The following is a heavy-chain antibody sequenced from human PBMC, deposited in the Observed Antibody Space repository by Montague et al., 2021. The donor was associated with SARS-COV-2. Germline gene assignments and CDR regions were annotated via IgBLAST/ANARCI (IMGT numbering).Heavy chain of an antibody. D-gene: IGHD3-10*01. V-gene: IGHV2-5*02. J-gene: IGHJ4*02. CDR2: XSWDDDR. Sequence: PALVKPTQTLTLTCTFSGFSLSTSGVGLGWIRQPPGKALEWLALXSWDDDRRYSPSLKSRLTITKDTSKNQVVLTMTNMDPVDTATYYCAHLVGYGWGSYTDYWGQGTLVTVSS. CDR3: AHLVGYGWGSYTDY. CDR1: GFSLSTSGVG.